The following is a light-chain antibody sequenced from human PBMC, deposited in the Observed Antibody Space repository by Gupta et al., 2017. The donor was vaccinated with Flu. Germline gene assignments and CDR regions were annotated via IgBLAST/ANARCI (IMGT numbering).Light chain of an antibody. CDR3: QVWDNSNDHFV. CDR1: RIGSKS. J-gene: IGLJ1*01. V-gene: IGLV3-21*02. Sequence: SYVLTQPPSVSVAPGQTATIACGGSRIGSKSVHWYQQKPGQAPVLVVYDDSDRPSGIPERFSGSNSGSTATLTISRVEAGDEADYYCQVWDNSNDHFVFGTGTKVTVL. CDR2: DDS.